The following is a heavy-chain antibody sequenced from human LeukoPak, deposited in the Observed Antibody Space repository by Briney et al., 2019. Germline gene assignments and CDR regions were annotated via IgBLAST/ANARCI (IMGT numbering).Heavy chain of an antibody. J-gene: IGHJ3*02. V-gene: IGHV3-33*01. D-gene: IGHD6-19*01. CDR3: ASNLVAGTFDI. CDR2: IWYDGSNK. Sequence: GGSLRLSCAASGFTFSSYGIHWVRQAPGKGLEWVAVIWYDGSNKYYADSVKGRFTISRDNSKNTLYLQMNSLRAEDTAVYYCASNLVAGTFDIWGQGTMVTVSS. CDR1: GFTFSSYG.